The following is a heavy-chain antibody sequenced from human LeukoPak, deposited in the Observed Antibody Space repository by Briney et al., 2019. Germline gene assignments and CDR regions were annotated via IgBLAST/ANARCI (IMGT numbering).Heavy chain of an antibody. CDR3: ARESPRTTAVDY. CDR2: IRYDGSNK. Sequence: PGGSLRLSCAASGFTFSSYGMHWVRQAPGKGLEWVAFIRYDGSNKYYADSVKGRFTISRDNAKNSLYLQMNSLRAEDTAVYYCARESPRTTAVDYWGQGTLVTVSS. V-gene: IGHV3-30*02. D-gene: IGHD2/OR15-2a*01. J-gene: IGHJ4*02. CDR1: GFTFSSYG.